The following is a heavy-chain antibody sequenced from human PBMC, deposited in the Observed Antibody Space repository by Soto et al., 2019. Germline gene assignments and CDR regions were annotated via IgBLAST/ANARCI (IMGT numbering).Heavy chain of an antibody. CDR1: TFSSYA. CDR3: ARGGEYYYDSSGPAHFDY. V-gene: IGHV1-69*01. CDR2: IIPIFGTA. D-gene: IGHD3-22*01. J-gene: IGHJ4*02. Sequence: TFSSYAISWVRQAPGQGLEWMGGIIPIFGTANYAQKFQGRVTITADESTSTAYMELSSLRSEDTAVYYCARGGEYYYDSSGPAHFDYWGQGTLVTVSS.